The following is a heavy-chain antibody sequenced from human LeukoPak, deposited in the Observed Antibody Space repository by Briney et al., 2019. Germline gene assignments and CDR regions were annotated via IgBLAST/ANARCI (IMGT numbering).Heavy chain of an antibody. CDR3: ARHGYYDSSGYYSGYYGMDV. D-gene: IGHD3-22*01. CDR2: IYYSGST. CDR1: GGSISISTYY. Sequence: SETLSLTCTVSGGSISISTYYWGWIRQPPGKGLEWIGNIYYSGSTYYNPSLKSRVTISVDTSKNQFSLRLSSVTAADTAVYYCARHGYYDSSGYYSGYYGMDVWGQGTTVTVSS. J-gene: IGHJ6*02. V-gene: IGHV4-39*01.